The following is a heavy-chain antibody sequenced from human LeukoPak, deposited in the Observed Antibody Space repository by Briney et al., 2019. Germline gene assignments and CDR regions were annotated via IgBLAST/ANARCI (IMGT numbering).Heavy chain of an antibody. CDR2: INPNSGGT. CDR3: ARRAVTIFGPPDY. J-gene: IGHJ4*02. Sequence: AASVKVSCKASGYTFTGYYMHWVRQAPGQGLEWMGRINPNSGGTNYAQKFQGRVTMTRDTSISTAYMELSRLKASDTAMYYCARRAVTIFGPPDYWGQGTLVTVSS. CDR1: GYTFTGYY. D-gene: IGHD3-3*01. V-gene: IGHV1-2*06.